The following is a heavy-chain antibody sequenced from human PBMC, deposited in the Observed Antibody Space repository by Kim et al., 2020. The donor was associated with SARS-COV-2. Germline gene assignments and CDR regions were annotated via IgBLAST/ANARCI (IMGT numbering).Heavy chain of an antibody. V-gene: IGHV1-8*01. Sequence: ASVKVSCKASGYTFTSYDINWVRQATGQGLEWMGWMNPNSGNTGYAQKFQGRVTMTRNTSISTAYMELSSLRSEDTAVYYCARGVRRQWLVRGFSYYCDYWGQGTLVTVSS. J-gene: IGHJ4*02. CDR1: GYTFTSYD. D-gene: IGHD6-19*01. CDR2: MNPNSGNT. CDR3: ARGVRRQWLVRGFSYYCDY.